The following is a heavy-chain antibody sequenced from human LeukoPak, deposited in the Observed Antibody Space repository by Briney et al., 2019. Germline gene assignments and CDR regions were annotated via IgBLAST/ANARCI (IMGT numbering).Heavy chain of an antibody. Sequence: ASVKVSCKASGYTFTGYYMHWVRQAPGQGLEWMGWINPNSGGTNYAQKFQGRVTMTRDTSISTAYMELSRLRSDDTAVYYCARADIVVVVAATRPYYYYYMDVWGKGTTVTVSS. CDR2: INPNSGGT. V-gene: IGHV1-2*02. CDR1: GYTFTGYY. J-gene: IGHJ6*03. D-gene: IGHD2-15*01. CDR3: ARADIVVVVAATRPYYYYYMDV.